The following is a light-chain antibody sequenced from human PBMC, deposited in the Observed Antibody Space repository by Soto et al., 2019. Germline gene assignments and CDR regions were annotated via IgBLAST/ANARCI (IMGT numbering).Light chain of an antibody. CDR1: QSISTA. V-gene: IGKV1-5*03. CDR2: KVS. Sequence: DIQMTQSPSTLSAYVGDRVTITCRASQSISTALAWFQQKPGKAPKFLIDKVSNFESGVPSRFSGSGSGAEFTLTISSLQPDDFAGYYCLQYYNYPFTFGGGTTVEIK. CDR3: LQYYNYPFT. J-gene: IGKJ4*01.